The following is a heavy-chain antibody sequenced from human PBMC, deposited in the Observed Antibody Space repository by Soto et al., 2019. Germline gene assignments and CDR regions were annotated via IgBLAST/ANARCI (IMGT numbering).Heavy chain of an antibody. Sequence: EVQLVESGGGLVQPGGSLRLSCAASGFTVSSNYMSWVRQAPGKGLEWVSVIYSGGRTYYADSVKGRFTISRDNSKNTLYLQMNSLRAEDTAVYYCARDGGYCSSTSCYRVGMDVWGKGTTVTVSS. CDR1: GFTVSSNY. CDR2: IYSGGRT. V-gene: IGHV3-66*01. CDR3: ARDGGYCSSTSCYRVGMDV. J-gene: IGHJ6*04. D-gene: IGHD2-2*02.